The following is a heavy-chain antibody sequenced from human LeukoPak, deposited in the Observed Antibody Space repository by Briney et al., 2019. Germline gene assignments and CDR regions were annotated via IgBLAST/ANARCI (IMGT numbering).Heavy chain of an antibody. CDR3: ARDRGYYDSSGPPRYNWFDP. CDR2: IYYSGST. D-gene: IGHD3-22*01. Sequence: SETLSLTCTVSGGSVSSGSYYWSWIRQPPGKGLEWIGYIYYSGSTNYNPSLKSRVTISVDTSKNQFSLKLSSVTAADTAVYYCARDRGYYDSSGPPRYNWFDPWGQGTLVTVSP. J-gene: IGHJ5*02. CDR1: GGSVSSGSYY. V-gene: IGHV4-61*01.